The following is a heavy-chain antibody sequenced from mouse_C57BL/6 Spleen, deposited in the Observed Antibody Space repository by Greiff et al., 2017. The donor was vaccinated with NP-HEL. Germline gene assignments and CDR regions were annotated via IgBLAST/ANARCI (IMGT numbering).Heavy chain of an antibody. J-gene: IGHJ4*01. CDR3: ARDDYDGAYYAMDY. Sequence: QVQLQQSGAELARPGASVKMSCKASGYTFTSYTMHWVKQRPGQGLEWIGYINPSSGYTKYNQKFKDKATLTADKSSSTAYMQLSSLTSEDSAVYYCARDDYDGAYYAMDYWGQGTSVTVSS. D-gene: IGHD2-4*01. CDR1: GYTFTSYT. V-gene: IGHV1-4*01. CDR2: INPSSGYT.